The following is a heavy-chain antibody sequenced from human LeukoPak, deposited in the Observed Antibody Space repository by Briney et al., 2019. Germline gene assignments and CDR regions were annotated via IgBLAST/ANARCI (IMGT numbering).Heavy chain of an antibody. CDR3: AKASWVSNADAVL. Sequence: GGSLRLSCAASGVTFSRNAMSWVCQAPGKGLEWVSSISGNGGSTYYADSVKGRFTISRDKSKNTLYLQMNSLRAEDTAVYYCAKASWVSNADAVLWGQGTVVTVSS. J-gene: IGHJ4*02. D-gene: IGHD1-1*01. V-gene: IGHV3-23*01. CDR2: ISGNGGST. CDR1: GVTFSRNA.